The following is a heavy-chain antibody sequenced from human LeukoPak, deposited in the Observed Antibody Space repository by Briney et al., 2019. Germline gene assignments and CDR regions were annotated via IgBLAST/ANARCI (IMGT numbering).Heavy chain of an antibody. CDR2: INPTGGST. J-gene: IGHJ5*02. V-gene: IGHV1-46*01. CDR3: ARGNSVGDNAWWFDP. CDR1: GYTFTSYY. Sequence: ASVKVSCKASGYTFTSYYMHWVRPAPGQGLEWMGLINPTGGSTGYAQKFQGRVTMTRDMSTSTDYMELSSLRSEDTAIYYCARGNSVGDNAWWFDPWGQGTLVTVSS. D-gene: IGHD1-26*01.